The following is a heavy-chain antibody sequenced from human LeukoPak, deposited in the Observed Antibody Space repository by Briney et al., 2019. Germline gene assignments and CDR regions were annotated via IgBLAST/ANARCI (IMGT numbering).Heavy chain of an antibody. D-gene: IGHD4-23*01. Sequence: PGRSLRLSCTASGFTLSDYGLSWVRQAPGEGLEWVAVIYYDGNQKYYGDSVKGRFTVSRDVSENMLYLQMSSLRADDTAAYYCARGGVATAWGAFDVWGQGTMVTVSS. CDR2: IYYDGNQK. J-gene: IGHJ3*01. CDR3: ARGGVATAWGAFDV. CDR1: GFTLSDYG. V-gene: IGHV3-33*01.